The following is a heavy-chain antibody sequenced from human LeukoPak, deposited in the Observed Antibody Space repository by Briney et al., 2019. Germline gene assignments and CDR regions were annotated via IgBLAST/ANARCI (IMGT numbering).Heavy chain of an antibody. Sequence: GGSLRLSCAASGFTFTSYSMNWVRQAPGKGLEWVSTISGGGGSTYYADSVKGRFTISRDNAKNSLYLQMNSLRVEDTAVYYCARKTGDCWGQGTLVIVSS. V-gene: IGHV3-21*01. CDR2: ISGGGGST. CDR3: ARKTGDC. J-gene: IGHJ4*02. D-gene: IGHD1-14*01. CDR1: GFTFTSYS.